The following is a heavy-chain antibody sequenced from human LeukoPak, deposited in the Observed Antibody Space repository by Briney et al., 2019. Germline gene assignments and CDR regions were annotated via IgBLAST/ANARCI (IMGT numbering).Heavy chain of an antibody. J-gene: IGHJ4*02. D-gene: IGHD6-13*01. CDR2: ISGSGGST. Sequence: GGSLRLSCAASGFTFSSYAMSWVRQAPGKGLEWVSAISGSGGSTYYADSVKGRLTISRDNSKNTLYLQMNSLRAEDTAVYYCAKDFDLIAAAGTGYFDYWGQGTLVTVSS. CDR3: AKDFDLIAAAGTGYFDY. CDR1: GFTFSSYA. V-gene: IGHV3-23*01.